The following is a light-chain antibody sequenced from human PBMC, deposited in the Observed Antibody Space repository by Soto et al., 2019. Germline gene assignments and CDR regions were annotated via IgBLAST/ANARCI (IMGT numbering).Light chain of an antibody. CDR3: SSYAGSSIPVA. Sequence: QSALTHPPSASGSPGQSVTISCTGASSDVGGYNFVSWYQQHPGKAPKLMIYDVTKRPSGVPDRFSGSKSGNTASLTVSGLQVDDEADYYCSSYAGSSIPVAFGGGTQLTVL. J-gene: IGLJ2*01. CDR2: DVT. CDR1: SSDVGGYNF. V-gene: IGLV2-8*01.